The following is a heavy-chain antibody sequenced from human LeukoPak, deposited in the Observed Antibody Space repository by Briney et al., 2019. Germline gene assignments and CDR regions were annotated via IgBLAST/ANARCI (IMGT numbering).Heavy chain of an antibody. Sequence: GGSLRLSCAASGFSFSNAWTSWVRQAPGKGLEWVGRIKSQVDGGTTDYAAPVKGRFTISRDDSKNTLYLQLDSLKTEDTALYYCTTDRYRSSVDHWGQGTHVTVSS. CDR2: IKSQVDGGTT. D-gene: IGHD2-2*01. V-gene: IGHV3-15*01. J-gene: IGHJ4*02. CDR3: TTDRYRSSVDH. CDR1: GFSFSNAW.